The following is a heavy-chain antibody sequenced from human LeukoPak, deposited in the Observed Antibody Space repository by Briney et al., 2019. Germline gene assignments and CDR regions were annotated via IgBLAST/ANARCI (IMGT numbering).Heavy chain of an antibody. CDR2: IKSDGST. J-gene: IGHJ1*01. CDR1: GFTFSTYW. D-gene: IGHD3-22*01. V-gene: IGHV3-74*01. CDR3: ARAPSEIGGYYPEYFRH. Sequence: SGGSLRLSCAASGFTFSTYWMHWVRQAPGKGLVWASRIKSDGSTNYADSVKGRFTISRDNAKNTVSLQMNSLRAEDTGVYYCARAPSEIGGYYPEYFRHWGQGTLVTVSS.